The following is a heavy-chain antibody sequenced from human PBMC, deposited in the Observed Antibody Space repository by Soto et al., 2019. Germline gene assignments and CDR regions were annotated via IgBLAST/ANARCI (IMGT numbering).Heavy chain of an antibody. CDR3: AKLYSTPNPSDY. J-gene: IGHJ4*02. CDR2: IRGGGIT. D-gene: IGHD6-13*01. Sequence: EVHVLESGGGLVQPGGSLRLSCAASGFPFSISTLTWVRQAPGRGLEFVSAIRGGGITYYADSVKGRFTLSRDNSKNTVWLQMSSLTAEDTAMYYCAKLYSTPNPSDYLGQGTLVTVSS. CDR1: GFPFSIST. V-gene: IGHV3-23*01.